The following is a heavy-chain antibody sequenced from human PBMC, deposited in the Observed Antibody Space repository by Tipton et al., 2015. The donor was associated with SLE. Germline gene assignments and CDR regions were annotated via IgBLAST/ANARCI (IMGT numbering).Heavy chain of an antibody. V-gene: IGHV1-46*01. J-gene: IGHJ6*03. CDR2: INPGGGST. CDR3: ARGSNYYGGPYYYFQMDV. Sequence: QSGAEVKKPGASVKVSCKASGYSFTNYYLHWVRQAPGQGLEWLGVINPGGGSTSYAQTFQGRVTMTRDTSTSTAYMDLSSLRSEDTAVYYCARGSNYYGGPYYYFQMDVWGKGTTVTVSS. CDR1: GYSFTNYY. D-gene: IGHD3-10*01.